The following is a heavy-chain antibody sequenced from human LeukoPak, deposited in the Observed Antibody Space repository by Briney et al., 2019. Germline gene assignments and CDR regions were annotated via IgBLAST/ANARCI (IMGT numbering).Heavy chain of an antibody. Sequence: PGGSLRLSCAASGFTFSSYGMHWVRQAPGKGLEWVAVISYDGSNKYYADTVKGRFTISIDNSKNTLYLQKNSLRAEDTAVYYCAKDRAAVGSYFDYWGQGTLVTVSS. CDR1: GFTFSSYG. V-gene: IGHV3-30*18. J-gene: IGHJ4*02. D-gene: IGHD3-10*01. CDR3: AKDRAAVGSYFDY. CDR2: ISYDGSNK.